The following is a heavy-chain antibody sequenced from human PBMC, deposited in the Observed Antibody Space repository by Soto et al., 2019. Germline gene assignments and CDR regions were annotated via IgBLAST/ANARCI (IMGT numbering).Heavy chain of an antibody. CDR1: GFTFDDYA. CDR3: ATTPGIAVNY. V-gene: IGHV3-9*01. Sequence: EVQLVESGGGLVQPGRSLRLSCAASGFTFDDYAMHWVRQAPGKGLEWVSGISWNSGSIGYADSVKGRFTISRDNAKHSLYLQMNSLIAEDTALYYCATTPGIAVNYWGQGNLVTVSS. CDR2: ISWNSGSI. J-gene: IGHJ4*02. D-gene: IGHD6-19*01.